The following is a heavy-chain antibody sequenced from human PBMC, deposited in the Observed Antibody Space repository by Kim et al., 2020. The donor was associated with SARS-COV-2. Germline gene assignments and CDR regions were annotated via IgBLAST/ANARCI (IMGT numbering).Heavy chain of an antibody. CDR2: IYYTGQT. Sequence: SETLSLTCTVSGGSMSYYYWSWIRQPPGKGLEWIGFIYYTGQTNYNPSLRSRVTISLDTSQMQFSLKLDSVTAADPAEYYCAGDISATYWGLGTLGSVS. CDR3: AGDISATY. V-gene: IGHV4-59*13. D-gene: IGHD1-20*01. CDR1: GGSMSYYY. J-gene: IGHJ4*02.